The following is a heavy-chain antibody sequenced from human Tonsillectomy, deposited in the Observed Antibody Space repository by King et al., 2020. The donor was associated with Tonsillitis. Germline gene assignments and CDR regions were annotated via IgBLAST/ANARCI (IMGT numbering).Heavy chain of an antibody. J-gene: IGHJ4*02. CDR2: IRSDGSDK. CDR1: GFIFRTSG. CDR3: ARDRAVTADWHGPYLDY. V-gene: IGHV3-30*02. D-gene: IGHD1-1*01. Sequence: VQLVESGGGVVQPGGSLRVSCAASGFIFRTSGMHWVRQTPGKGLEWVAFIRSDGSDKYYADSIKGRFTISRDNSKNTLYLQMNTLGVEDTALYFCARDRAVTADWHGPYLDYWGQGTLVTVSS.